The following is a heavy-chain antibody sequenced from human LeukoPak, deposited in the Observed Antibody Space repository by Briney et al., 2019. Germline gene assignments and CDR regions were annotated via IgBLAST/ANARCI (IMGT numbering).Heavy chain of an antibody. CDR2: IYYSAST. Sequence: SETLSLTCTVSGGSVSSGSYYWSWIRQPPGTGLEWIGYIYYSASTNYNPSLKSRVTISVDTSNNQFSLKLSSVAAADTAVYYCARGSRGYSYGWGQGTLVTVSS. V-gene: IGHV4-61*01. CDR3: ARGSRGYSYG. J-gene: IGHJ4*02. CDR1: GGSVSSGSYY. D-gene: IGHD5-18*01.